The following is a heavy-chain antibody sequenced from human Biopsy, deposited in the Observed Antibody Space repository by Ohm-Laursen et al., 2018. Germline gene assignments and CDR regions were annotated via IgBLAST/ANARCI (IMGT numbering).Heavy chain of an antibody. CDR3: AKGQDLRGGAEYFQH. J-gene: IGHJ1*01. D-gene: IGHD2-15*01. V-gene: IGHV1-2*02. CDR1: GYTFTGQY. CDR2: INPHSGTT. Sequence: AAVKVSCKSSGYTFTGQYLHWVRQVPGQGLEWMGWINPHSGTTKFAQDFQGRVTMTRDTSITTAYMELRRLRSDDTAVYYCAKGQDLRGGAEYFQHWGQGALVTVSS.